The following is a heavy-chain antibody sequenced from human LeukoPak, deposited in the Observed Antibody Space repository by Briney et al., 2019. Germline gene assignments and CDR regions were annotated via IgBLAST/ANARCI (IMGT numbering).Heavy chain of an antibody. Sequence: GESLKISCKGSGYSFTSYWIGWVRQMPGKGLEWMGIIYPGDSDTRYSPSFQGQVTISADKSISTAYLQWSSLKASDTARYYCARQGRLRSYYYYYMDVWGKGTTVTVSS. CDR3: ARQGRLRSYYYYYMDV. CDR1: GYSFTSYW. D-gene: IGHD5-12*01. V-gene: IGHV5-51*01. J-gene: IGHJ6*03. CDR2: IYPGDSDT.